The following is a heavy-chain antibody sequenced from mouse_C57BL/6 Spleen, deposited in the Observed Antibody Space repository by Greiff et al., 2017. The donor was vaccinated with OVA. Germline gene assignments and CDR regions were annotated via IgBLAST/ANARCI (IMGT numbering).Heavy chain of an antibody. J-gene: IGHJ1*03. D-gene: IGHD2-5*01. V-gene: IGHV3-6*01. CDR1: GYSITSGYY. Sequence: EVKLLESGPGLVKPSQSLSLTCSVTGYSITSGYYWNWIRQFPGNKLEWMGYISYDGSNNYNPSLKNRISITRDTSKNQFFLKLNSVTTEDTATYYCAREADSNYWYFDVWGTGTTVTVSS. CDR3: AREADSNYWYFDV. CDR2: ISYDGSN.